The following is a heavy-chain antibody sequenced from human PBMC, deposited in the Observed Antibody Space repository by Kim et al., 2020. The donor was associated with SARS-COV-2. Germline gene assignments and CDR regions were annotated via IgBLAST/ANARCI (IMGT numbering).Heavy chain of an antibody. J-gene: IGHJ4*02. D-gene: IGHD3-22*01. CDR1: GFTFSSYG. CDR3: AKDAYYYDSSGYYYPVNYFDY. V-gene: IGHV3-33*06. Sequence: GRSLRLSCAASGFTFSSYGMHWVRQAPGKGLEWVAVIWYDGSNKYYADSVKGRFTISRDNSKNTLYLQMNSLRAEDTAVYYCAKDAYYYDSSGYYYPVNYFDYWGQGTLVTVSS. CDR2: IWYDGSNK.